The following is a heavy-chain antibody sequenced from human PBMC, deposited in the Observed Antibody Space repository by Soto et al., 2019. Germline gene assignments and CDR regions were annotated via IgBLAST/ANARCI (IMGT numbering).Heavy chain of an antibody. Sequence: GXSLRLSCVASGFTFSSYWMSWVRQAPGKGLEWVANIKQDGSEKYYVDSVKGLFTLSRDNAKNSLYLQMNSLTVEDTAVYYCARGTDRLIVTKTRTDFWGQGTLVTVSS. J-gene: IGHJ4*02. CDR1: GFTFSSYW. D-gene: IGHD5-12*01. CDR2: IKQDGSEK. V-gene: IGHV3-7*01. CDR3: ARGTDRLIVTKTRTDF.